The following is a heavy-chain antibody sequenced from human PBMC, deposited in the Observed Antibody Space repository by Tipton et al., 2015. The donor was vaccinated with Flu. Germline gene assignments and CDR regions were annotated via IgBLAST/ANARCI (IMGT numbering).Heavy chain of an antibody. D-gene: IGHD2-2*01. V-gene: IGHV5-51*01. J-gene: IGHJ4*02. CDR3: ATPSCSRATCLSQFDF. Sequence: QLVQSGAEVKEPGESLKISCEGSGYSFPYHWIGWVRQKPGKGLEWVGIIYPGDSETRYSPSFEGQVTISVDLSINTAYLQWNSLPASDTATYFCATPSCSRATCLSQFDFWGQGTLVTVSS. CDR2: IYPGDSET. CDR1: GYSFPYHW.